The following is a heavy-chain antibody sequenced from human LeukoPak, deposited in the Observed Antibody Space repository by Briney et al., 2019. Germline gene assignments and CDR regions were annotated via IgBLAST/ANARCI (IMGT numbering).Heavy chain of an antibody. D-gene: IGHD1-26*01. J-gene: IGHJ4*02. Sequence: GGSLRLSCVASGFTVSSNYMNWVRQAPGKGLEWVSVIYNDGNTYYADSVQGRFTISRDNSKNTLYLQMNSLRAEDTAVYYCARDGALGLWGQGTLVTVSP. CDR2: IYNDGNT. CDR3: ARDGALGL. CDR1: GFTVSSNY. V-gene: IGHV3-53*01.